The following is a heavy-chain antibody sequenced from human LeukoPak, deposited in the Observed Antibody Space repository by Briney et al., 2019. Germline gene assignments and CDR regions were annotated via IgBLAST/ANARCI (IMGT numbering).Heavy chain of an antibody. CDR3: ARGEVITAFGY. D-gene: IGHD3-22*01. V-gene: IGHV1-2*02. Sequence: ASVKASCEASGYTFTGYYMHWVRQAPGQGLEWMGWINPNSGGTNYAQKFQGRVTMTRDTSISTAYMELSRLRSDGTAVYYCARGEVITAFGYWGQGTLVTVSS. CDR1: GYTFTGYY. CDR2: INPNSGGT. J-gene: IGHJ4*02.